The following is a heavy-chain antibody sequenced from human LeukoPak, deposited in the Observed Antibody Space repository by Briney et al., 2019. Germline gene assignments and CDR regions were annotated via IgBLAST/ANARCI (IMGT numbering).Heavy chain of an antibody. D-gene: IGHD5-18*01. Sequence: HPGGSLRLSCAASGFTFSNYAMTWVRQAPGKGLEWVSGISGSGGSTYYADSVKGRFTISRDNSKNTLYLQMNSLRAEDTAVYYCAKVDRTAMVTGYFDYWGQGTVVAVSS. J-gene: IGHJ4*02. V-gene: IGHV3-23*01. CDR3: AKVDRTAMVTGYFDY. CDR1: GFTFSNYA. CDR2: ISGSGGST.